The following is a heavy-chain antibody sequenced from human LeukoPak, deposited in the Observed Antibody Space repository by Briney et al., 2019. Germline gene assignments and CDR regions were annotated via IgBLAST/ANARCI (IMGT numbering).Heavy chain of an antibody. CDR3: ARADCSGGSCYGY. CDR2: MNSDGSST. Sequence: PGGSLRLSCAASGFTFSSYWMHWVRQAPGKGLVWVSRMNSDGSSTSYADSVKGRFTISRDNAKNTLYLQMNSLRAEATAVYYCARADCSGGSCYGYWGQGTLVTVSS. D-gene: IGHD2-15*01. CDR1: GFTFSSYW. V-gene: IGHV3-74*01. J-gene: IGHJ4*02.